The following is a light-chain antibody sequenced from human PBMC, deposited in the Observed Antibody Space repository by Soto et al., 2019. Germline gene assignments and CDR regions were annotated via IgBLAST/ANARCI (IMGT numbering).Light chain of an antibody. CDR1: SSDVGGYNY. CDR2: DVS. J-gene: IGLJ1*01. Sequence: QSALTQPASVSGSPGQSITISCTGTSSDVGGYNYVSWYQQHPGKAPKLMIYDVSNRPSGVSNRFSGSKSGNTASLTISGLQAEYEADYYGSSYTSSSTRLYVFGTGTKLTVL. CDR3: SSYTSSSTRLYV. V-gene: IGLV2-14*01.